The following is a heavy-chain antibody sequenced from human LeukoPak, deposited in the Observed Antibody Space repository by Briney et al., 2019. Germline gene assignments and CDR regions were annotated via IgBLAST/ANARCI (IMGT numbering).Heavy chain of an antibody. Sequence: GGSLRLSCAASGFTFSSYAMSWVRQAPGKGLEWVSGILANSRAIGYGDSVKGRFTISRDDATNSLYLQMNNLRVEDTALYYCVADTAGDLAFWGQGSLVIVSS. CDR2: ILANSRAI. J-gene: IGHJ4*02. CDR3: VADTAGDLAF. D-gene: IGHD3-10*01. V-gene: IGHV3-9*01. CDR1: GFTFSSYA.